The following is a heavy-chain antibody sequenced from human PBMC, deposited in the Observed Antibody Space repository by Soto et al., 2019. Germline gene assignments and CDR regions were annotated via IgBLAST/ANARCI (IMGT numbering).Heavy chain of an antibody. Sequence: QITLKESGPTLVKPTQTLTLTCTFPGFHLSTSKLGWGWIRQPPGKALEWLALFYWDDDNRYSPSLKTRLTITRDTSKIQVVLTMTNMDPVDTATYYCAHYRIFGDYMYYFDPWGQGTLVTVSS. CDR3: AHYRIFGDYMYYFDP. D-gene: IGHD4-17*01. CDR1: GFHLSTSKLG. CDR2: FYWDDDN. V-gene: IGHV2-5*02. J-gene: IGHJ4*02.